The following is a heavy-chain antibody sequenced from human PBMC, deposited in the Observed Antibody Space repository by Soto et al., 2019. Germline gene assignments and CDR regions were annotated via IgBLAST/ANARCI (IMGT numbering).Heavy chain of an antibody. V-gene: IGHV3-74*03. Sequence: GGSLRLSCAASGFTFGSYWMHWVRQAPGKGPVWVSRMNSDGSSTKYADSVKGRFTISRDNAKNTLYLQIDSLRAEDTAVYYCARPGVTTVTNVWFDSWGQGTLVTVSS. CDR2: MNSDGSST. CDR3: ARPGVTTVTNVWFDS. J-gene: IGHJ5*01. D-gene: IGHD4-4*01. CDR1: GFTFGSYW.